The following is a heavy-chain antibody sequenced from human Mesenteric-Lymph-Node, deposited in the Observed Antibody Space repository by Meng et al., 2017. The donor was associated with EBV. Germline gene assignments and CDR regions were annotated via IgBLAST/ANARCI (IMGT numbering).Heavy chain of an antibody. Sequence: EVQLVESGGGLVKPGGSLRLSCAASGFTFSSYSMNWVRQAPGKGLEWVSSISSSSSYIYYADSVKGRFTISRDNAKNSLYLQMNSLRAEDTAVYYCARGRSGYSGYDSPYYFDYWGQGTLVTVSS. V-gene: IGHV3-21*01. D-gene: IGHD5-12*01. CDR3: ARGRSGYSGYDSPYYFDY. J-gene: IGHJ4*02. CDR1: GFTFSSYS. CDR2: ISSSSSYI.